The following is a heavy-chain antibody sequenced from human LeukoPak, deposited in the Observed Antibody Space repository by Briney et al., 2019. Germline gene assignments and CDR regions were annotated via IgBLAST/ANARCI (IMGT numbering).Heavy chain of an antibody. Sequence: GGSLRLSCAASGFIFDDYGISWVRQIPGKGLEWVSGIRKGDDTAYVDSVRGRFTISRDNSKNTLYLQMNSLRAEDTAVYYCAKMGLDYYASSGYYGYFDYWGQGTLVTVSS. CDR1: GFIFDDYG. D-gene: IGHD3-22*01. J-gene: IGHJ4*02. V-gene: IGHV3-20*04. CDR2: IRKGDDT. CDR3: AKMGLDYYASSGYYGYFDY.